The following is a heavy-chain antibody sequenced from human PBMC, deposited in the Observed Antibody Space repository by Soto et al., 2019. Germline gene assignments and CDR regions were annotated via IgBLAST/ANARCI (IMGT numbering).Heavy chain of an antibody. D-gene: IGHD3-3*01. CDR3: ARHFFHYDFWSGYPNWFDP. J-gene: IGHJ5*02. V-gene: IGHV4-59*08. CDR1: GGTSISYY. Sequence: PSETLSLTSTVSGGTSISYYWSWIRQPTGKGLEWIGYIYYSGSTNYNPSLKSRVTISVDTSKNQFSLKLSSVTAADTAVYYCARHFFHYDFWSGYPNWFDPWGQGTLVTVSS. CDR2: IYYSGST.